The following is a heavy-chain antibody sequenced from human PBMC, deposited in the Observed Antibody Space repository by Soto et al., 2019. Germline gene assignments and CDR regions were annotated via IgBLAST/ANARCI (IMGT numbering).Heavy chain of an antibody. Sequence: VGSLRLSCAASGFTFSDYCMSWIRQAPGKGLEWVSYISSSGSTIYYADSVKGRFTISRDNAKNSLYLQMNSLRAEDTAVYYCARGKTGTTFWHAFDIWGQGTMVTVSS. CDR1: GFTFSDYC. CDR2: ISSSGSTI. V-gene: IGHV3-11*01. D-gene: IGHD1-7*01. J-gene: IGHJ3*02. CDR3: ARGKTGTTFWHAFDI.